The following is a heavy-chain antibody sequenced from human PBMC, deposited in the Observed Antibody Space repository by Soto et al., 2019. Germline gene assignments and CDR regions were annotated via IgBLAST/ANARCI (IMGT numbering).Heavy chain of an antibody. CDR3: ACGRRSWFGELLHAFDI. D-gene: IGHD3-10*01. CDR2: IGTAGDT. Sequence: EVQLVESGGGLVQPGGSLRLSCAASGFTFSSYDMHWVRQATGKGLEWVSAIGTAGDTYYPGSVKGRFTTCRENGKNSLYLLMNDLRAGDTAVYYCACGRRSWFGELLHAFDIWGQGTMVTVSS. CDR1: GFTFSSYD. J-gene: IGHJ3*02. V-gene: IGHV3-13*01.